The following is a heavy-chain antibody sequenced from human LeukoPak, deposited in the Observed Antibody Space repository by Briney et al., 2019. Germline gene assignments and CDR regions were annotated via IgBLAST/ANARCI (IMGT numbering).Heavy chain of an antibody. V-gene: IGHV1-8*01. CDR3: AREGYYYDSSGYSLYYFDY. CDR2: MNPNSGNT. D-gene: IGHD3-22*01. Sequence: ASVKVSCKASGYTFTSYDINWVRQATGQGLEWMGWMNPNSGNTGYAQKFQGRVTMTRNTSISTAYMELRSLRSDDTAVYYCAREGYYYDSSGYSLYYFDYWGQGTLVTVSS. CDR1: GYTFTSYD. J-gene: IGHJ4*02.